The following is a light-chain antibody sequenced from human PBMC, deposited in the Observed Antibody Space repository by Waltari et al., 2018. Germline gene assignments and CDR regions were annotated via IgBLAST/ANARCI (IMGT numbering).Light chain of an antibody. Sequence: IVLTQSPATLSLSPGERATLSCRASQSIASSLAWYQQKPGQVPRLLIYDASNRATGIPARFSGSGSGADFTLIISSLEPEDFAVYYCHQRSNWPLTFGGGTKVEIK. V-gene: IGKV3-11*01. CDR2: DAS. CDR1: QSIASS. J-gene: IGKJ4*01. CDR3: HQRSNWPLT.